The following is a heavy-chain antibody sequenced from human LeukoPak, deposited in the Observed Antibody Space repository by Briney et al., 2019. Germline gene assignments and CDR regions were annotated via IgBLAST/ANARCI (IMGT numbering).Heavy chain of an antibody. Sequence: ASVKVSCKASGYTFTGYYMHWVRQAPGQGLEGMGWINPNSGGTNYAQKFQGRVTMTRDTSISTAYMELSRLRSDDTAVYYCAREGYCSSTSCYDWFDPWGQGTLVTVSS. J-gene: IGHJ5*02. V-gene: IGHV1-2*02. D-gene: IGHD2-2*01. CDR2: INPNSGGT. CDR3: AREGYCSSTSCYDWFDP. CDR1: GYTFTGYY.